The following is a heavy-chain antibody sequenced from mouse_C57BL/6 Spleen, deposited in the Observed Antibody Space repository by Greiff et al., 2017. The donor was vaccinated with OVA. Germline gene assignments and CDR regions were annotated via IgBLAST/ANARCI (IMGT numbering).Heavy chain of an antibody. Sequence: EVQLVESGGGLVQPKGSLKLSCAASGFSFNTYAMNWVRQAPGKGLEWVARIRSKSNNYATYYADSVKDRFTISRDDSESMLYLQMNNLKTEDTAMYYCVRQILLLDYYAMDYWGQGTSVTVSS. V-gene: IGHV10-1*01. CDR2: IRSKSNNYAT. CDR3: VRQILLLDYYAMDY. J-gene: IGHJ4*01. CDR1: GFSFNTYA. D-gene: IGHD1-1*01.